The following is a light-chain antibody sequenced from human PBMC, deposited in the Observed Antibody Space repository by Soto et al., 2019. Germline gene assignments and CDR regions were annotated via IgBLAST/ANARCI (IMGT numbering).Light chain of an antibody. CDR1: SSNIGDNP. CDR2: SNI. V-gene: IGLV1-44*01. CDR3: ATWDDSLDGPV. J-gene: IGLJ3*02. Sequence: QSVLTQPPSASATPGQRVTISCSGSSSNIGDNPVNWYQHFPGTAPKLLIYSNIQRPSGVPDRFSGSKSGTSASLAISGLQSVDEADYYCATWDDSLDGPVFGGGTKLPVL.